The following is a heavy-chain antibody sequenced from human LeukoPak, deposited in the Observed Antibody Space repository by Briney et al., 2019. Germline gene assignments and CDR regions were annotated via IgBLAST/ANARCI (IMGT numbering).Heavy chain of an antibody. V-gene: IGHV3-30*02. CDR1: GFTFSGYG. CDR2: IRYDGSNK. CDR3: AKDRVVPAAIPDY. Sequence: GGSLRLSCAASGFTFSGYGMHWVRQAPGKGLEWVAFIRYDGSNKYYADSVKGRFTISRDNSKNTLYLQMNSLRAEDTAVYYCAKDRVVPAAIPDYWDQGTLVTVSS. J-gene: IGHJ4*02. D-gene: IGHD2-2*02.